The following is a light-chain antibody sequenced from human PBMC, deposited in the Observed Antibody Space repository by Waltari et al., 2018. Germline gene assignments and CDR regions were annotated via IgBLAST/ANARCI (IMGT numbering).Light chain of an antibody. CDR1: SSDVGGYNY. V-gene: IGLV2-14*03. CDR2: DVR. J-gene: IGLJ2*01. Sequence: QSALTQPASVSGSPGQSITISCTGTSSDVGGYNYVSWYQQHPGQAPKLMIYDVRKRRSGVCNRFSGSKSGNTASLTISGLQAEDEADYYGSSYRSSSTLELFGGGTSLTVL. CDR3: SSYRSSSTLEL.